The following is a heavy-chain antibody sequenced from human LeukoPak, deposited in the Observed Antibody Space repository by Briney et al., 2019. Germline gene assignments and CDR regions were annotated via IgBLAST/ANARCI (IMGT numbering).Heavy chain of an antibody. J-gene: IGHJ4*02. V-gene: IGHV3-30-3*01. CDR3: ARDGIVGSPLFKFDY. CDR1: GFTFNNYA. D-gene: IGHD1-26*01. Sequence: GGSLRLSCAASGFTFNNYAIHWVRQAPGKGLEWVAIISFDVGNKYYADSVKGRFTISRDNSKTTLYLQMNSLRAEDTAVYYCARDGIVGSPLFKFDYWGQGTLVTVSS. CDR2: ISFDVGNK.